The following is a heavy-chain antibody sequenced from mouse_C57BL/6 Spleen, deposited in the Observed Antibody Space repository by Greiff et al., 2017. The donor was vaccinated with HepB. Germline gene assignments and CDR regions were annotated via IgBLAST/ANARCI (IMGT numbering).Heavy chain of an antibody. Sequence: QVQLKESGAELVRPGASVTLSCKASGYTFTDYEMHWVKQTPVHGLEWIGAIDPETGGTAYNQKFKGKAILTADKSSSTAYMELRSLTSEDSAVYYCTRGAYGYDLDYWGQGTTLTVSS. J-gene: IGHJ2*01. V-gene: IGHV1-15*01. CDR1: GYTFTDYE. D-gene: IGHD2-2*01. CDR3: TRGAYGYDLDY. CDR2: IDPETGGT.